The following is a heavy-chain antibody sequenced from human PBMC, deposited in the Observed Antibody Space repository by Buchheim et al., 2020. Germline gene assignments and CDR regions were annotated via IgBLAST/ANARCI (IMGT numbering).Heavy chain of an antibody. Sequence: QVQLQQWGTGLLKPSETLSLTCAVYGGSFSTYYWNWIRQPPGKGLEWIGEINHRGTTNYNPSLKSRVTISVDTSKNQFSLKLSSVTAADTAVYYCAIDGYCSGGSCSYWGQGTL. D-gene: IGHD2-15*01. CDR3: AIDGYCSGGSCSY. CDR1: GGSFSTYY. CDR2: INHRGTT. V-gene: IGHV4-34*01. J-gene: IGHJ4*02.